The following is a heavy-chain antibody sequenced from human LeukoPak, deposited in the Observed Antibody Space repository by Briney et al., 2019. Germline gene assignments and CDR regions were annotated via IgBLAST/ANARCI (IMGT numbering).Heavy chain of an antibody. CDR3: ARVQVVPAAMDY. J-gene: IGHJ4*02. CDR1: GGSFSGYY. Sequence: SETLSLTCAVYGGSFSGYYWSWIRQPPGKGLEWIGGINHSGSTNYNPSLKSRVTISVDTSKNQFSLKLSSVTAADTAVYYCARVQVVPAAMDYWGQGTLVTVSS. CDR2: INHSGST. V-gene: IGHV4-34*01. D-gene: IGHD2-2*01.